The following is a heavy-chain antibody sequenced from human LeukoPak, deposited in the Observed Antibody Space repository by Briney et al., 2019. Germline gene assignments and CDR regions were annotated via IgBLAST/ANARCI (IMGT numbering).Heavy chain of an antibody. CDR2: ISSSSSYI. CDR3: ARDDSGAFDI. CDR1: GFTFSSYS. V-gene: IGHV3-21*01. J-gene: IGHJ3*02. Sequence: GGXLRLSCAASGFTFSSYSMNWVRQAPGKGLEWVSSISSSSSYIYYADSVKGRFTISRDNVKNSLYLQMNSLSAEDTAVYYCARDDSGAFDIWGQGTMVTVSS. D-gene: IGHD1-26*01.